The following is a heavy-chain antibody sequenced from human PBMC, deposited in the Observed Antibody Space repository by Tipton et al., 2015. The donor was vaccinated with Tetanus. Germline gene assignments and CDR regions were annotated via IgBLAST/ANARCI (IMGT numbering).Heavy chain of an antibody. V-gene: IGHV4-59*01. CDR3: ARDRTICSGGSCYGIPGAFGI. Sequence: TLSLTCTVSGASISTYYWSWIRQPPGKGLEWIGHIYYSGSTNYNPSLKSRVTISVDTPKNQFSLKLSSVTAADTAVYYCARDRTICSGGSCYGIPGAFGIWGQGTMVTVSS. D-gene: IGHD2-15*01. CDR2: IYYSGST. J-gene: IGHJ3*02. CDR1: GASISTYY.